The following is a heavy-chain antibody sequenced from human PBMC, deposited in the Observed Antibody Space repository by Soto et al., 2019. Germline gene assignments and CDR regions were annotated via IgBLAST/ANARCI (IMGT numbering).Heavy chain of an antibody. CDR2: ISSSSSYI. CDR1: GFTFSSYS. CDR3: ARGGYSGYPLYYYYGMDV. V-gene: IGHV3-21*01. Sequence: GGSLRLSCAASGFTFSSYSMNWVRQAPGKGLEWVSSISSSSSYIYYADSVKGRFTISRDNAKNSLYLQMNSLRAEDTAVYYCARGGYSGYPLYYYYGMDVWGQGTTVTVSS. J-gene: IGHJ6*02. D-gene: IGHD5-12*01.